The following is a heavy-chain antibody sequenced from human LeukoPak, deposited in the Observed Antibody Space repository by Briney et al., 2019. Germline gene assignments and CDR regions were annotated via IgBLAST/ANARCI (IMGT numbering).Heavy chain of an antibody. CDR2: INPNSGGT. CDR1: GGTFSSYT. J-gene: IGHJ4*02. Sequence: GSSVKVSCKASGGTFSSYTISWVRQAPGQGLEWMGWINPNSGGTNYAQKFQGRVTMTRDTSISTAYMELSRLRSDDTAVYYCARSGPHMPPNDDYWGQGTLVTVSS. CDR3: ARSGPHMPPNDDY. D-gene: IGHD1-1*01. V-gene: IGHV1-2*02.